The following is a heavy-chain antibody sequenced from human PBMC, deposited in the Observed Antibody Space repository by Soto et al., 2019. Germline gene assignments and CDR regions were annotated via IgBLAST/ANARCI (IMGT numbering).Heavy chain of an antibody. CDR1: GFTFSSYA. D-gene: IGHD6-19*01. CDR3: AKDPSYIAVAGSGVDY. J-gene: IGHJ4*02. V-gene: IGHV3-23*01. Sequence: GSLRLSCAASGFTFSSYAMSWVRQAPGKGLEWVSAISGSGGSTYYADSVKGRFTISRDNSKNTLYLQMNSLRAEDTAVYYCAKDPSYIAVAGSGVDYWGQGTLVTVSS. CDR2: ISGSGGST.